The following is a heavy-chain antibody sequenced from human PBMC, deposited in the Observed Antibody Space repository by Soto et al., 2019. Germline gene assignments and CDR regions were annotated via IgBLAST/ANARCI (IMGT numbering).Heavy chain of an antibody. CDR3: ARSPPTWTAYFDS. D-gene: IGHD1-1*01. Sequence: QVQLVQSGAEMKKPGASVKVSCKASGYTFSSYYMHWVLQAPGQGPEWMGIINPSGGSTSYAQKFPGRVTMTRDTATSTVYMELSSLRSEDTAVYHCARSPPTWTAYFDSWGQGTLVTVSS. V-gene: IGHV1-46*01. J-gene: IGHJ4*02. CDR1: GYTFSSYY. CDR2: INPSGGST.